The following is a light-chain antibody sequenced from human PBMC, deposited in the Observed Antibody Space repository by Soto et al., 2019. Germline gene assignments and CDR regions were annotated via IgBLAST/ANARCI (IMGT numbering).Light chain of an antibody. V-gene: IGKV3D-15*01. CDR3: QQFGSYPLT. J-gene: IGKJ4*02. CDR2: GTS. Sequence: QAVVIPSMSTGERATLSCRASQSVNNYLAWYQQKPGQAPRLLMYGTSTRATGIPDRVSGGGSGTEFTLTISSLESEDSAVYYCQQFGSYPLTFGGGTKVDIK. CDR1: QSVNNY.